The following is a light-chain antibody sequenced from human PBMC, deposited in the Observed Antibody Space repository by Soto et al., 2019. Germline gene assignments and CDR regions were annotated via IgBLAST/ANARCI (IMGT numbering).Light chain of an antibody. CDR2: WAS. Sequence: DIVMTQSPDSLAVSLGERATINCKSSQSVLYSSNNKNYLAWYQQKPGQPPKLLIYWASTRESGVPDRFSGSGSGTDFTLTNSSLQAEDVAVYYCQQYYRPWTFGHGTKVEIK. J-gene: IGKJ1*01. CDR1: QSVLYSSNNKNY. CDR3: QQYYRPWT. V-gene: IGKV4-1*01.